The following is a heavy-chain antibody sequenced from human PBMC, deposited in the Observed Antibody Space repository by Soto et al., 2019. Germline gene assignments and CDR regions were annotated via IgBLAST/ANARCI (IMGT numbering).Heavy chain of an antibody. V-gene: IGHV4-31*03. Sequence: SETLSLTCTVSGGSITSGGHYWSWIRQLTGKGLEWIGYISYTGSTFSNPSLKSRLSISVDTSKNQFSLKLSSVTAADTAVYYCARYYTYDSSGYYYAVDYWGQGTLVTVSS. CDR2: ISYTGST. J-gene: IGHJ4*02. D-gene: IGHD3-22*01. CDR3: ARYYTYDSSGYYYAVDY. CDR1: GGSITSGGHY.